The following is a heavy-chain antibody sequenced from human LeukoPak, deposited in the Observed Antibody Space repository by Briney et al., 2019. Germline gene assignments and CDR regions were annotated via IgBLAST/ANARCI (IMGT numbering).Heavy chain of an antibody. J-gene: IGHJ3*02. CDR3: ARDPYSGSYFGIRAFDI. CDR2: IYTSGST. V-gene: IGHV4-4*07. Sequence: SETLSLTCTVSGGSISSYYWSWIRQPAGKGLEWIGRIYTSGSTNYNPSLKSRVTMSVDTSKNQFSLKLSSVTVADTAVYYCARDPYSGSYFGIRAFDIWGQGTMVTVSS. CDR1: GGSISSYY. D-gene: IGHD1-26*01.